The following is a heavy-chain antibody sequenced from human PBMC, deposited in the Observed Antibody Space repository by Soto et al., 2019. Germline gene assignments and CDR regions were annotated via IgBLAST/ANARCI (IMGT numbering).Heavy chain of an antibody. D-gene: IGHD3-10*01. CDR2: IYSGGKT. Sequence: PGGSLRLSCAVSGFNVNDNYMSWVRQAPGKAPEWVSVIYSGGKTDYAESVRGRFIVSRDTSKNMVYLQMNSLRAEDTATYYCTRDSSYYGAGRGVLDYWGQGT. V-gene: IGHV3-66*01. J-gene: IGHJ4*02. CDR3: TRDSSYYGAGRGVLDY. CDR1: GFNVNDNY.